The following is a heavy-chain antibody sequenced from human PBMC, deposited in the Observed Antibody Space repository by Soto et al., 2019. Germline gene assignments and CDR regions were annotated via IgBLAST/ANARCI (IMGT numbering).Heavy chain of an antibody. V-gene: IGHV4-59*01. CDR2: IYYSGST. CDR3: ARDRGAPRYYYGMDV. CDR1: GGSISSYY. D-gene: IGHD3-10*01. J-gene: IGHJ6*02. Sequence: PSETLSLTCTVSGGSISSYYWSWIRQPPGKGLEWIGYIYYSGSTNYNPSLKSRVTISVDTSKNQFSLKLSSVTAADTAVYYCARDRGAPRYYYGMDVWGQGTTVTVSS.